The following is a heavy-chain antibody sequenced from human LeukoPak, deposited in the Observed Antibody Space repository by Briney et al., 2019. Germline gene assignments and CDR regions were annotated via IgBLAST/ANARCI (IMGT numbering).Heavy chain of an antibody. CDR1: AFTFADYT. Sequence: GRSLTLSSTTSAFTFADYTMHWFRQVPGKVLESVGFIRGSGTTQYAASVRGRFTISRDDSKSIAYLQMNSLKTEDTAVYYCSRDKFYVWFVPWGQGTLVTVSS. J-gene: IGHJ5*02. CDR2: IRGSGTT. D-gene: IGHD3-16*01. CDR3: SRDKFYVWFVP. V-gene: IGHV3-49*03.